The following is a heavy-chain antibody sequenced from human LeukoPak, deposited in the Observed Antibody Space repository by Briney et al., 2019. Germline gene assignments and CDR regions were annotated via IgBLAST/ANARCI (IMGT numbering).Heavy chain of an antibody. Sequence: GASVKVSCKASGGTFSSYAISWVRQAPGQGLEWMGGMIPIFGTANYAQKFQGRVTITTDESTSTAYMELSSLRSEDTAVYYCARDTPPLLRSLGDDAFDIWGQGTMVTVSS. CDR1: GGTFSSYA. J-gene: IGHJ3*02. V-gene: IGHV1-69*05. CDR3: ARDTPPLLRSLGDDAFDI. D-gene: IGHD3-3*01. CDR2: MIPIFGTA.